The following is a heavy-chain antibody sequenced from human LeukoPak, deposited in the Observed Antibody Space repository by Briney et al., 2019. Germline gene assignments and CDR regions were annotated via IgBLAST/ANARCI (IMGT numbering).Heavy chain of an antibody. CDR1: GYTFTGYY. J-gene: IGHJ5*02. CDR2: INPNSGGT. Sequence: ASVKVSCKASGYTFTGYYMHWVRQAPGQGLEWMGWINPNSGGTNYAQKFQGRVTMTRDTSISTAYMGLSRLRSDDTAVYYCARDTNDGFTVVVVAAHPNWFDPWGQGTLVTVSS. CDR3: ARDTNDGFTVVVVAAHPNWFDP. V-gene: IGHV1-2*02. D-gene: IGHD2-15*01.